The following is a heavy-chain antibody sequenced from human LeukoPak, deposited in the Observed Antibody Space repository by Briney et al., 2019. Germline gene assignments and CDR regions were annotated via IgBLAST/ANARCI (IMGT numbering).Heavy chain of an antibody. CDR2: IQGDGSNT. Sequence: GGSLRLSCVTSGFTFSKNWMHWVRQAPGKGLVWVSRIQGDGSNTNYADSVKGRFSISRDNAKNTVYLQMNSLRAEDTGIYYCARGTSAGGPISPFDFWGQGTVVTVSS. J-gene: IGHJ4*02. CDR3: ARGTSAGGPISPFDF. V-gene: IGHV3-74*01. CDR1: GFTFSKNW. D-gene: IGHD6-13*01.